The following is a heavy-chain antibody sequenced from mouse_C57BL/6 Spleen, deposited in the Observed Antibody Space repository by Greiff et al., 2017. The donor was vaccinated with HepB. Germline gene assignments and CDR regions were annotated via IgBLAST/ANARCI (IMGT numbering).Heavy chain of an antibody. V-gene: IGHV1-64*01. Sequence: QVQLQQPGAELVKPGASVKLSCKASGYTFTSYWMHWVKQRPGQGLEWIGMIHPKSGSTNYNEKFKSKATLTVDKYCSTAYMQLSSLTSEDAAVYYCVSTSVTPLACWGRGTLVTVCA. D-gene: IGHD2-1*01. CDR1: GYTFTSYW. CDR3: VSTSVTPLAC. J-gene: IGHJ3*01. CDR2: IHPKSGST.